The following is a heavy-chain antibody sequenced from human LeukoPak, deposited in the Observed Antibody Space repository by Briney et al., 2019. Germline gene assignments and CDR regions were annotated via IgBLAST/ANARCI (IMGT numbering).Heavy chain of an antibody. CDR1: GFTFSSYS. CDR2: INHSGSS. CDR3: ARVGDLFGAHRVRGLPPDYYYMDV. Sequence: GSLRLSCAASGFTFSSYSMNWVRQPPGKGLEWIGEINHSGSSTYNPSLKSRVIISVDTSKSQSSLKLSLVTAADTAVYDCARVGDLFGAHRVRGLPPDYYYMDVWGKGTTVTVSS. J-gene: IGHJ6*03. V-gene: IGHV4-34*01. D-gene: IGHD3-10*01.